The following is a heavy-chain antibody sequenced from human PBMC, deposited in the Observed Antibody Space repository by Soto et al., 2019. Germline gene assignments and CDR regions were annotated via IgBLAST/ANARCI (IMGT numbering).Heavy chain of an antibody. CDR1: GITFTNYW. CDR3: GTVFEH. CDR2: VDSDGRGT. Sequence: EVQLVESGGGSVQPGGSLRLSCVASGITFTNYWMHWVRQVPGKGLVWVARVDSDGRGTSYADFVKGRFTISRDNAKNTLNLQMNGLSVEDTAMYYCGTVFEHWGQGIPVTVSS. V-gene: IGHV3-74*01. J-gene: IGHJ4*02.